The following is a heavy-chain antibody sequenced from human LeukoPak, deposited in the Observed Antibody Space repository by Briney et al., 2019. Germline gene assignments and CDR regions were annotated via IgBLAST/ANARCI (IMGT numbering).Heavy chain of an antibody. Sequence: PSETLSLTCTVSGGSVSDYYWSWIRQSPGKGLEWIGYIYYTGSTSYNPSLRSRVTMSADTSKNQFSLKLSSVTAADTAVYYCARVRGYYDILTGYYYFDYWGQGTLVTVSS. CDR3: ARVRGYYDILTGYYYFDY. CDR1: GGSVSDYY. J-gene: IGHJ4*02. CDR2: IYYTGST. D-gene: IGHD3-9*01. V-gene: IGHV4-59*08.